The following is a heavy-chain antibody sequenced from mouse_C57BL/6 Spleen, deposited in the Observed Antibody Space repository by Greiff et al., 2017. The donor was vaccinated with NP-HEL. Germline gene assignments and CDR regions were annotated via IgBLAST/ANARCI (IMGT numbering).Heavy chain of an antibody. CDR1: GYTFTSYW. CDR2: INPSNGGT. V-gene: IGHV1-53*01. Sequence: QVQLQQPGTELVKPGASVKLSCKASGYTFTSYWMHWVKQRPGQGLEWIGNINPSNGGTNYNEKFKSKATLTVDKSSSTAYMQLSSLTSEDSAVYYCARSPQTYYYGSSYGYFDVWGTGTTVTVSS. J-gene: IGHJ1*03. CDR3: ARSPQTYYYGSSYGYFDV. D-gene: IGHD1-1*01.